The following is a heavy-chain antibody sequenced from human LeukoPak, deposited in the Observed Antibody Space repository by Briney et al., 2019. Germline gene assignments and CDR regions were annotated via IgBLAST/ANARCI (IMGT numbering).Heavy chain of an antibody. J-gene: IGHJ6*02. D-gene: IGHD3-16*01. CDR3: VKGGEWLSTYSYYGMDV. V-gene: IGHV3-64D*06. CDR2: ISSNGGTT. Sequence: GGSLRLSCSASGFAFSDYAMHWVRQAPGKGLEFVSAISSNGGTTYYADSVKGRFTISRDNSKNTLYLQMSSLTVEDTAVYYRVKGGEWLSTYSYYGMDVWGQGTTVTVSS. CDR1: GFAFSDYA.